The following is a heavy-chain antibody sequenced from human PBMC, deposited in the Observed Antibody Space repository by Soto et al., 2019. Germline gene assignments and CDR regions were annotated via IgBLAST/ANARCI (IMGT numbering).Heavy chain of an antibody. J-gene: IGHJ6*02. D-gene: IGHD4-17*01. V-gene: IGHV1-69*13. CDR2: IIPIFGTA. CDR3: ARVPPEYDYGDPQRDYYGMDV. Sequence: SVKVSCKASGGTFSSYAISWVRQAPGQGLEWMGGIIPIFGTANYAQKFQGRVTITADESTSTAYMELSSLRSEGTAVYYCARVPPEYDYGDPQRDYYGMDVWGQGTTVTVSS. CDR1: GGTFSSYA.